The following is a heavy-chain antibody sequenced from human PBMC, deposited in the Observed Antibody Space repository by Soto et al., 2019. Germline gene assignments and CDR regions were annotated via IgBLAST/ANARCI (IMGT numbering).Heavy chain of an antibody. D-gene: IGHD2-21*01. J-gene: IGHJ6*02. CDR3: ARESSTSVIVSYYYYYYGMDV. CDR1: GGTFSSYA. CDR2: IIPIFGTA. Sequence: QVQLVQSGAEVKKPGSSVKVSCKASGGTFSSYAISWVRQAPGQGLEWMGGIIPIFGTANYAQKFQGRVTITAHESTSTAYMELSSLRSEDTAVYYCARESSTSVIVSYYYYYYGMDVWGQGTTVTVSS. V-gene: IGHV1-69*01.